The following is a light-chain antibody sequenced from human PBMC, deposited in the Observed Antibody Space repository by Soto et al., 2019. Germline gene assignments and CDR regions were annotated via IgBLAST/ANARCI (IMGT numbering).Light chain of an antibody. CDR3: QRYYNAPFT. CDR1: QDIKNY. Sequence: DIQVTQYPSSLSASVGDRVTITCRASQDIKNYLAWYQQKQWEIPKLLIYAASTLESGIPPRFSGSGSGTDFTLTINNRQPEDVATYYCQRYYNAPFTFGGGTKVEIK. V-gene: IGKV1-27*01. CDR2: AAS. J-gene: IGKJ4*01.